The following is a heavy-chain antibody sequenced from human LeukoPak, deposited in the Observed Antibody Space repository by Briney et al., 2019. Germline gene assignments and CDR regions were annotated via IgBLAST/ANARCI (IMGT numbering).Heavy chain of an antibody. Sequence: SQTLSLTCAISGDSVSSNSAAWNWIRQSPSRGLEWLGRTYYRSKWYNDYAVSVKSRITVKPDTSKNQFSLQLNSVTPEDTAVYYCARNGRKARGYYYYYMDVWGEGTTVTVSS. V-gene: IGHV6-1*01. CDR1: GDSVSSNSAA. J-gene: IGHJ6*03. D-gene: IGHD6-6*01. CDR2: TYYRSKWYN. CDR3: ARNGRKARGYYYYYMDV.